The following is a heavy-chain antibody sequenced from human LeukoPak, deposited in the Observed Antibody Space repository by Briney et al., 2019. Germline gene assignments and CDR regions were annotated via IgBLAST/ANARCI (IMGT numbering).Heavy chain of an antibody. V-gene: IGHV3-53*01. CDR3: ARDLYKHGGEGYYYYGMDV. D-gene: IGHD2-21*01. CDR1: GFTVSSNY. Sequence: GGSLRLSCAASGFTVSSNYMSWVRQAPGKGLEWVSVIYSGGSTYYADSVKGRFTISRDNSKNALYLQMNSLRAEDTAVYYCARDLYKHGGEGYYYYGMDVWGQGTTVTVSS. J-gene: IGHJ6*02. CDR2: IYSGGST.